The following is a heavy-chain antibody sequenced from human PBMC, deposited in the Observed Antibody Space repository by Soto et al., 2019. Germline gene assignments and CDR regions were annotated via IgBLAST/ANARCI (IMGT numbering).Heavy chain of an antibody. V-gene: IGHV1-69*01. CDR3: ARGGLPSCDYSHPPWYY. Sequence: QVQLVQSGAEVKKPGSSVKVSCKASGGTFSSYAISWVRQAPGQGLEWMGGIIPIFGTANYAQKFQGRVTNTADESTSTAYMELSSLRSEDTAVYYCARGGLPSCDYSHPPWYYWGQGTLVTVSS. D-gene: IGHD4-17*01. CDR1: GGTFSSYA. CDR2: IIPIFGTA. J-gene: IGHJ4*02.